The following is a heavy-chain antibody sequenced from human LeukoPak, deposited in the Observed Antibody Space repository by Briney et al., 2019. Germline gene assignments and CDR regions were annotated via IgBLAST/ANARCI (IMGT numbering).Heavy chain of an antibody. D-gene: IGHD2-15*01. CDR2: VNPSGGST. CDR1: GYTFTSYY. V-gene: IGHV1-46*01. Sequence: ASVKVSCKASGYTFTSYYMHWARQAPGQGLEWMGIVNPSGGSTSYAQKFQGRVTMTRDTSTSTVYMVLSSLRSEDTAVYYCASGGIVVDNWFDPWGQGTLVTVSS. CDR3: ASGGIVVDNWFDP. J-gene: IGHJ5*02.